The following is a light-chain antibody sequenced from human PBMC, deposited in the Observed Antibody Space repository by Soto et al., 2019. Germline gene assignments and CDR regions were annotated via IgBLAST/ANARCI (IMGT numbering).Light chain of an antibody. Sequence: QAVVTQPPSASGTPGQRVTISCSGSSSNIGSNTVNWYQQLPGTAPKLLIYSNNQRPSGVPDRFSGSKSGTSASLAISGLQSEDEADYYCAAWDESLNALVFGGGTKLTVL. CDR3: AAWDESLNALV. CDR2: SNN. V-gene: IGLV1-44*01. J-gene: IGLJ2*01. CDR1: SSNIGSNT.